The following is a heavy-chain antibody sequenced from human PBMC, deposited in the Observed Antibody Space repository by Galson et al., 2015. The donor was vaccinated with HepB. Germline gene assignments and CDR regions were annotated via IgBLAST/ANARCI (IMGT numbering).Heavy chain of an antibody. CDR3: ARSPGPIQLWSYFDY. CDR2: IYPGDSDT. Sequence: QSGSEVKKPGESLKISCKGSGYSFTSYWIGWVRQMPGRGLEWMGIIYPGDSDTRYSPSFQGQVTISADKSISTAYLQWSSLKASDTAMYYCARSPGPIQLWSYFDYWGQGTLVTVSS. V-gene: IGHV5-51*01. CDR1: GYSFTSYW. J-gene: IGHJ4*02. D-gene: IGHD5-18*01.